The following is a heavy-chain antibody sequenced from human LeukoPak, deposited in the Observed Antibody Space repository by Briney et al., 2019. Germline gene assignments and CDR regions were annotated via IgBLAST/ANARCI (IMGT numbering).Heavy chain of an antibody. CDR1: GFIFGTYG. CDR3: ARASGSYDY. CDR2: IWYDGSTK. D-gene: IGHD1-26*01. J-gene: IGHJ4*02. V-gene: IGHV3-33*01. Sequence: GGSLRLPCAASGFIFGTYGMHWVRQAPGKGLEWVAVIWYDGSTKYYVDSVKGRFTISRDNSKNTLYLQMNSLRVEDTAVYYCARASGSYDYWGQGTLVTVSS.